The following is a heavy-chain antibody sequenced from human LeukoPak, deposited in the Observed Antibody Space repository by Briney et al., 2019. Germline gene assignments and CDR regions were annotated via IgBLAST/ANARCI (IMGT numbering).Heavy chain of an antibody. CDR2: ISSSGSTI. CDR3: ARVYSSGWSY. V-gene: IGHV3-48*03. Sequence: GGSLRLSCAASGFIFSAYEMNWVRQAPGKGLEWVSYISSSGSTIYYTDPVEGRFTISRDNAKKSLYLQMNSLRAEDTAVYYCARVYSSGWSYWGQGTLVTVSS. D-gene: IGHD6-19*01. CDR1: GFIFSAYE. J-gene: IGHJ4*02.